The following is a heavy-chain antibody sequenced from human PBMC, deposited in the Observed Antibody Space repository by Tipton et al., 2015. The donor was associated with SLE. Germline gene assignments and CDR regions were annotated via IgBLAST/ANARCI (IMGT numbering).Heavy chain of an antibody. D-gene: IGHD6-13*01. Sequence: TLSLTCAVYGGSFSGYYWSWIRQPPGKGLEWIGEINHSGRTNYNPSLKSRVTISVDTSKNQFSLKLSSVTAADTAVYYCARAGSWSVDYWGQGTLVTVSS. V-gene: IGHV4-34*01. CDR2: INHSGRT. CDR1: GGSFSGYY. J-gene: IGHJ4*02. CDR3: ARAGSWSVDY.